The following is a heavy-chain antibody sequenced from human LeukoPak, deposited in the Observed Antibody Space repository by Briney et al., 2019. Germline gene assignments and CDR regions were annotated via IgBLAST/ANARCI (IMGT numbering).Heavy chain of an antibody. Sequence: GGSLRLSCAASGFTFSGYAMSWVRQAPGKGLEWVSAISGSGGSTYYADSVKGRFTISRDNAKNSLYLQMNSLRAEDTAVYYCARDMRPGVSAFDIWGQGTMVTVSS. CDR3: ARDMRPGVSAFDI. CDR2: ISGSGGST. CDR1: GFTFSGYA. D-gene: IGHD7-27*01. J-gene: IGHJ3*02. V-gene: IGHV3-23*01.